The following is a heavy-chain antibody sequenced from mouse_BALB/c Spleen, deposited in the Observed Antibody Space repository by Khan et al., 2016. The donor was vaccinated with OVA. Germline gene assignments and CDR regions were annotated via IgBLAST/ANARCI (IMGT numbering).Heavy chain of an antibody. V-gene: IGHV1S136*01. D-gene: IGHD6-1*01. Sequence: EVQLQESGPELVKPGASVKMSCKASGYTFTSYDMHWVKQKPGQGLEWIGYINPNNDCTNFNEKFKSKATLTLDKSSSTAYMVLSSLTSEDSAVYYCARSMQMLATWFAYWGQGTTVTVSA. J-gene: IGHJ3*01. CDR3: ARSMQMLATWFAY. CDR2: INPNNDCT. CDR1: GYTFTSYD.